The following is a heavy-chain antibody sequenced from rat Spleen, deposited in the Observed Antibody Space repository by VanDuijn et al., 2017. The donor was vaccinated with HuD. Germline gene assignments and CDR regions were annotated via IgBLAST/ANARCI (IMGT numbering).Heavy chain of an antibody. CDR1: GFNFNEYW. V-gene: IGHV4-2*01. Sequence: EVKLVESGGGLVQPGRSLKLSCAARGFNFNEYWMGWVRQAPGRGLAWIAEINKNNRTIKYSQSLKDKLTISRDNVQNTMYLQMSKLGSEDTAIYYCVREERGVDYWGQGVMVTVSS. J-gene: IGHJ2*01. CDR3: VREERGVDY. CDR2: INKNNRTI.